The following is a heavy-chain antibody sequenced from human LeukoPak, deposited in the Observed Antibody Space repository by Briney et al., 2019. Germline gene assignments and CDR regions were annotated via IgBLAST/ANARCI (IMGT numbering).Heavy chain of an antibody. CDR2: IYYSGST. J-gene: IGHJ6*03. CDR1: GGSISSSSYY. V-gene: IGHV4-30-4*08. Sequence: PSETLSLTCTVSGGSISSSSYYWSWIRQPPGKGLEWIGYIYYSGSTYYNPSLKSPVTISVDTSKNQFSLKLSSVTAADTAVYYCARVVVVVPAPYYYYYYMDVWGKGTTVTVSS. D-gene: IGHD2-2*01. CDR3: ARVVVVVPAPYYYYYYMDV.